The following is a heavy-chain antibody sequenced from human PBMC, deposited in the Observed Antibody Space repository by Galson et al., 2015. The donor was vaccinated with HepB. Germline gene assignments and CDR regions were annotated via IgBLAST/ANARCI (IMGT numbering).Heavy chain of an antibody. J-gene: IGHJ2*01. Sequence: SLRLSCAASEFTVSSNYMTWVRQAPGKGLEWVSLIYGGGNTNYADSVKGRFTISRDNSKNTVYLQMNSQRAEDTGVYYCSGPTVTSRDWYFDLWGRGTLVTVSS. V-gene: IGHV3-53*01. CDR3: SGPTVTSRDWYFDL. CDR2: IYGGGNT. CDR1: EFTVSSNY. D-gene: IGHD4-17*01.